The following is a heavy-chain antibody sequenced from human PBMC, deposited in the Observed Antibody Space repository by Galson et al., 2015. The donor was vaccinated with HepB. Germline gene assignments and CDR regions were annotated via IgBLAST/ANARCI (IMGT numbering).Heavy chain of an antibody. V-gene: IGHV3-33*08. J-gene: IGHJ3*02. CDR3: ASLGLLVGAGAFDI. Sequence: SLRLSCAASGFTFSSYGMHWVRQAPGKGLEWVAVIWYDGSNKYYADSVKGRFTISRDNSKNTLYLQMNSLRAEDTAVYYCASLGLLVGAGAFDIWGQGTMVTVSS. CDR2: IWYDGSNK. CDR1: GFTFSSYG. D-gene: IGHD1-26*01.